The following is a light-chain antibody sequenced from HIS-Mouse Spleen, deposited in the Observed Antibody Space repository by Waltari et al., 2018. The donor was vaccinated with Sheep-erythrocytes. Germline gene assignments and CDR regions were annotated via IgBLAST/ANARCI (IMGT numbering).Light chain of an antibody. CDR1: SSDVGGYTY. V-gene: IGLV2-11*01. J-gene: IGLJ1*01. CDR3: CSYAGSYNHV. Sequence: QSALTQPRSVSGSPGQSVPISCPGTSSDVGGYTYVSWYQQHPGKAPKLMIYDVSKRPSGVPDRFSGSKSGNTASLTISGLQAEDEADYYCCSYAGSYNHVFATGTKVTVL. CDR2: DVS.